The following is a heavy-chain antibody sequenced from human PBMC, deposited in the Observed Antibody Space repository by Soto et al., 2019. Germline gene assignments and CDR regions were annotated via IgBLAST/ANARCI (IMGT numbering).Heavy chain of an antibody. J-gene: IGHJ6*02. Sequence: QVQLVQSGAEVKKPGSSVKVSCKASGGTFSSYAISWVRQAPGQGLEWMGGIIPIFGTANYAQKFQGRVTITADESKSTAYMELSSLRSEDTAVYYCARGVWEYSGYGGYSLYGIDVWGQGTTVTVSS. CDR3: ARGVWEYSGYGGYSLYGIDV. V-gene: IGHV1-69*01. D-gene: IGHD5-12*01. CDR2: IIPIFGTA. CDR1: GGTFSSYA.